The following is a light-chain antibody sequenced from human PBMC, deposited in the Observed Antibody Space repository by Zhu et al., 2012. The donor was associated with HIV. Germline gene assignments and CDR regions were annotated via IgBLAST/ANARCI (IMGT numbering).Light chain of an antibody. CDR1: QSVRSNY. CDR3: QQFGSSPPT. J-gene: IGKJ1*01. V-gene: IGKV3-20*01. Sequence: EIVLTQSPGTLSLSPGQRATLSCRASQSVRSNYLAWYQQKRGQALRLLIYDASSRATGIPDRFSGSGSGTDFTLTISRLEPEDFAVYSCQQFGSSPPTFGQGTKVE. CDR2: DAS.